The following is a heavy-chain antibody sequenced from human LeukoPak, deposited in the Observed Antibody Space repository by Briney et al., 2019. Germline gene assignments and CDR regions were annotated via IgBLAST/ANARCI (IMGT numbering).Heavy chain of an antibody. Sequence: SSETLSLTCTVSGGSISSYYWSWIRQPPGKGLEWIGYIYYSGSNNHNPSLTSRVTISVDTSKNQFSLKLSSVTAADTAVYYCARERIDGPHFDYWGQGTLVTVSS. CDR2: IYYSGSN. J-gene: IGHJ4*02. V-gene: IGHV4-59*01. CDR3: ARERIDGPHFDY. CDR1: GGSISSYY. D-gene: IGHD1-26*01.